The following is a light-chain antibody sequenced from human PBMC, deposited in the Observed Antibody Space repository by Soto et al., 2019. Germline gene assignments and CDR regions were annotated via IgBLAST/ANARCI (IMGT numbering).Light chain of an antibody. V-gene: IGLV1-40*01. J-gene: IGLJ1*01. CDR2: SNN. CDR3: QSYDSRLSAYV. Sequence: QSVLTQPPSVSGAPGQRVTISCPGRNSNIGAGYDVHWYLQLPGTAPTLLVYSNNNRPAGVPDRFSGSKSGTSESLAITGLQAEDEADYYCQSYDSRLSAYVFGTGTKLTVL. CDR1: NSNIGAGYD.